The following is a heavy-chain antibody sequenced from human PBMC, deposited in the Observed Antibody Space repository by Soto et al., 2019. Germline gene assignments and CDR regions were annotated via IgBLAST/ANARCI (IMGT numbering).Heavy chain of an antibody. Sequence: LTCTVSSGSMNIGGYAGSVIHQHPGKGLEWIGYIYYSGSTYYNPSLKSRVTISVDTSKNQFSLKLSSVTAADTAVYYCAREGSQGVTVTTYYYYYMDVWGKGTTVTVSS. CDR2: IYYSGST. CDR1: SGSMNIGGYA. D-gene: IGHD4-17*01. J-gene: IGHJ6*03. CDR3: AREGSQGVTVTTYYYYYMDV. V-gene: IGHV4-31*03.